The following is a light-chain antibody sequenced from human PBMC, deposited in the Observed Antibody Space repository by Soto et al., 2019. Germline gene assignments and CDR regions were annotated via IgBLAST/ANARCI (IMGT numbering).Light chain of an antibody. CDR3: QSYDSSLSGNVV. J-gene: IGLJ2*01. Sequence: QSVLTQPPSVSGAPGQRVTISCTGSSSNIGAGYDVHWYQQLPGTAPKLLIYGNSNRPSGVPDRFSGSKSGTSASLAITGLQAEDEDDDYCQSYDSSLSGNVVFGGGTKLTVL. CDR1: SSNIGAGYD. V-gene: IGLV1-40*01. CDR2: GNS.